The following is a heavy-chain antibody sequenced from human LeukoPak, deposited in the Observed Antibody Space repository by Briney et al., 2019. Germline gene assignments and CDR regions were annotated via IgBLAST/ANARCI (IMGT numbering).Heavy chain of an antibody. Sequence: GASVKVSCKASGYTFTSYGISWVRQAPGQGLEWMGWISAYNGNTNYAQKLQGRVTMTTDTSTSTAYMELRSLRSDDTAVYYCARDTYHYDSWSGSVVRALSGGDYFDYWGQGTLVTVSS. CDR3: ARDTYHYDSWSGSVVRALSGGDYFDY. D-gene: IGHD3-3*01. CDR1: GYTFTSYG. J-gene: IGHJ4*02. V-gene: IGHV1-18*01. CDR2: ISAYNGNT.